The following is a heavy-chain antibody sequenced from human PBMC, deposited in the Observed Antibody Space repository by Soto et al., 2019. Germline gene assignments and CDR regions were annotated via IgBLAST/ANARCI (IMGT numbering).Heavy chain of an antibody. V-gene: IGHV3-30-3*01. D-gene: IGHD2-2*01. Sequence: QVQLVESGGGLVQPGRSLRLSCSGSGVTFSTYSVHWVRQAPGKGLEWVAVVSSDGTRTYYEDSVKGRFNISRDNSMDTMFMQVNSLRVEDTAVYYCARDVWHCGSNSCYFYGMDVWGQGTTVTVSS. CDR1: GVTFSTYS. J-gene: IGHJ6*02. CDR2: VSSDGTRT. CDR3: ARDVWHCGSNSCYFYGMDV.